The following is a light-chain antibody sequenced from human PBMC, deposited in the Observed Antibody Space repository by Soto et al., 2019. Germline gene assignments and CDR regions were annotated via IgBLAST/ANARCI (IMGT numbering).Light chain of an antibody. V-gene: IGKV1-5*03. CDR3: QQYDSDSYT. CDR2: KAS. Sequence: DIQMTQSPSTLPASVGDRVIITCRASQDVSQWLAWYQQKPGKAPKLLIYKASQLESGVPSRFSGRGSGTEFTLTIRDLQPDDFATYFCQQYDSDSYTFGQGTKVDIK. CDR1: QDVSQW. J-gene: IGKJ2*01.